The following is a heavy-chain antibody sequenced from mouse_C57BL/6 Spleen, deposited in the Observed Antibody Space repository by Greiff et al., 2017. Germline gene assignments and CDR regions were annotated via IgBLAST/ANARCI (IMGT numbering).Heavy chain of an antibody. CDR1: GYTFTSYW. CDR2: INPSSGYT. J-gene: IGHJ2*01. Sequence: QVQLQQSGAELVKPGASVKLSCKASGYTFTSYWMHWVKQRPGQGLEWIGNINPSSGYTNYNQKFKDKATLTVDKSSSTAYMQLSSLTYEDSAVCYCARFGSSPDYWGQGTTVTVSS. V-gene: IGHV1-7*01. D-gene: IGHD1-1*01. CDR3: ARFGSSPDY.